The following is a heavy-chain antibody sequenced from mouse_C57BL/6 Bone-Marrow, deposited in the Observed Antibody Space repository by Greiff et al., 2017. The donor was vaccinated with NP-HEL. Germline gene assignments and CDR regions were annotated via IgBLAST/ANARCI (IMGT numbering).Heavy chain of an antibody. Sequence: QVQLQQSGAELAKPGASVKLSCKASGYTFTSYWMHWVKQRPGQGLEWIGYINPSSGYTKYNQKFKDKATLTADESSSTAYMQLSSLTYEDSAVYYCASPFYYGSSYDWYFDVWGTGTTVTVSS. CDR1: GYTFTSYW. J-gene: IGHJ1*03. D-gene: IGHD1-1*01. CDR3: ASPFYYGSSYDWYFDV. V-gene: IGHV1-7*01. CDR2: INPSSGYT.